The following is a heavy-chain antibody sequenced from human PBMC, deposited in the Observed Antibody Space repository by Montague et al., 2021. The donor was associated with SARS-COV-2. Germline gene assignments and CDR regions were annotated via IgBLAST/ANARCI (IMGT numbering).Heavy chain of an antibody. CDR3: ARDPGYTSFTRWYFDL. J-gene: IGHJ2*01. V-gene: IGHV4-61*02. CDR2: ICSSRST. Sequence: TLSLTCSVSVGSINACGYYWNCIRQSAGQGLEWIGRICSSRSTNSRPSLKSRVTISLDTSKNQFSLWLSSVTAADTAVYYCARDPGYTSFTRWYFDLWGPGTLVTVSS. D-gene: IGHD5-18*01. CDR1: VGSINACGYY.